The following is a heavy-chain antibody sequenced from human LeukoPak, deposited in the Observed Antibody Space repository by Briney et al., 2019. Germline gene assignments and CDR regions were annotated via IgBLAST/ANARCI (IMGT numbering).Heavy chain of an antibody. Sequence: ASVKVSCKASGYTFTNYDINWVRQATGQGLEWMGWMNSNSGSTGYAQKFQGRVTITRDTSISTAYMELSSLRSEDTAIYYCARRSPNIVVVPAARGRFDPWGQGTLVTVSS. CDR3: ARRSPNIVVVPAARGRFDP. CDR1: GYTFTNYD. V-gene: IGHV1-8*03. CDR2: MNSNSGST. D-gene: IGHD2-2*01. J-gene: IGHJ5*02.